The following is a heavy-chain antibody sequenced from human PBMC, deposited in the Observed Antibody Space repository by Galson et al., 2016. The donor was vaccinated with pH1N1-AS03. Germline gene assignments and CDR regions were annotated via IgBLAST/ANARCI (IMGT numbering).Heavy chain of an antibody. CDR1: GDSVLSDSAA. J-gene: IGHJ4*02. V-gene: IGHV6-1*01. CDR2: TYLRSTWYH. D-gene: IGHD4-17*01. CDR3: DRDIYGDPLGE. Sequence: CAISGDSVLSDSAAWNWVRQSPSRGLEWLGRTYLRSTWYHDYAESMKSRIIINADTSKNQFSLQLNSVTPEDTAVSYCDRDIYGDPLGEWGQGTLVTVSS.